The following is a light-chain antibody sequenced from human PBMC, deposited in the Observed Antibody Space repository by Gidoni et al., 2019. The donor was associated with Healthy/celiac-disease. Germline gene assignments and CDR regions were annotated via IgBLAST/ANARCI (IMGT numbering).Light chain of an antibody. CDR3: MQGKHWPPGA. CDR1: QSLGDSDGNTY. Sequence: DVVLPQSPLSLPVTLGQPASISCRSSQSLGDSDGNTYLNWFQQTTGQSPRRLIYKGSNRDSGVTDRCSGSGSGTDVTMKISRVEAEDVGVYYCMQGKHWPPGAFGQGTKVEIK. CDR2: KGS. V-gene: IGKV2-30*01. J-gene: IGKJ1*01.